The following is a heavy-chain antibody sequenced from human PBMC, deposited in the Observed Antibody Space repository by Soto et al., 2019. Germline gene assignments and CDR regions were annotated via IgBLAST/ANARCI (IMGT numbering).Heavy chain of an antibody. D-gene: IGHD2-15*01. CDR1: GYTFTSYG. V-gene: IGHV1-18*01. CDR2: VSANNGNT. Sequence: QVQLVQSGAEVKKPGASVKVSCKASGYTFTSYGSSWVRQAPGQGLEWMGWVSANNGNTKYAQNFQGRVTMTTDTSTSTAYMELRSLRSDDTAVYYCARAYSPGLFDPWGQGTLVTVSS. J-gene: IGHJ5*02. CDR3: ARAYSPGLFDP.